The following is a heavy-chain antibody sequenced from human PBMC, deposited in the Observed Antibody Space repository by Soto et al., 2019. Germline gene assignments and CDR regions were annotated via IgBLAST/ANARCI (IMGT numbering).Heavy chain of an antibody. Sequence: QITLKESGPRLVKPTQTLTLTCTFYGFSISSSGVGLGSICQPQRNALEWLALIFCDDDKRYSQSSKSRLTITHDSPNSQVVLTKANIDSVYTTTYYCAHKHSLPLSAGYFDYWGQGTLVSVSS. V-gene: IGHV2-5*02. J-gene: IGHJ4*02. CDR1: GFSISSSGVG. CDR3: AHKHSLPLSAGYFDY. D-gene: IGHD6-13*01. CDR2: IFCDDDK.